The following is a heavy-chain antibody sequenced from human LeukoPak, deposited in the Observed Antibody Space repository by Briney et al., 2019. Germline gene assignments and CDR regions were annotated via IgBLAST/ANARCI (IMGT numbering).Heavy chain of an antibody. CDR3: ARDLGKWEAQDF. Sequence: GALRLSCAASGFTFSSYWMSWVRQAPGKGLEWVANIKQDGSEKYFLGSVTGRFIISRDNAKNSLYLQMNSLRADDTAVYYCARDLGKWEAQDFWGQGTLVTVSS. CDR1: GFTFSSYW. CDR2: IKQDGSEK. D-gene: IGHD1-26*01. J-gene: IGHJ4*02. V-gene: IGHV3-7*01.